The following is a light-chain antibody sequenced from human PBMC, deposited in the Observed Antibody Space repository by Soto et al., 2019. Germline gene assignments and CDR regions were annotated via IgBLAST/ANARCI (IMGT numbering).Light chain of an antibody. CDR3: QQSYSTHPIT. CDR2: AAS. J-gene: IGKJ5*01. V-gene: IGKV1-39*01. CDR1: RSISSY. Sequence: DIQITQSPSSLSASVGDRVTITCRASRSISSYLNWYQQKPGKPPKLVIYAASSLQSGVPSRFNGSGSGTDFTLTISSLQHEDFANYYCQQSYSTHPITFGQGTRLEIK.